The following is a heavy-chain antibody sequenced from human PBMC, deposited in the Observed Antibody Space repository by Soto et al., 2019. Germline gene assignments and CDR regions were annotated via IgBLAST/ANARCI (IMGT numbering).Heavy chain of an antibody. CDR1: GGTFSSYA. D-gene: IGHD2-2*01. CDR3: ARGGVVPADIPGGTTTFDY. Sequence: QVQLVQSGAEVKKPGSSVKVSCKASGGTFSSYAISWVRQAPGQGLEWMGGIIPIFGTANYAQKFQGRVTITADKSTSTAYMELSSLRSEDTAVYYCARGGVVPADIPGGTTTFDYWGQGTLVTVSS. V-gene: IGHV1-69*06. CDR2: IIPIFGTA. J-gene: IGHJ4*02.